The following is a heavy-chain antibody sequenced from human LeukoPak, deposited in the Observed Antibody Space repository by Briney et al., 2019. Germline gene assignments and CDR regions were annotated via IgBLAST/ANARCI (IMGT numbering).Heavy chain of an antibody. Sequence: PGGSLRLSCAASGFTFSYYGMHWVRQAPGKGLEWVGFVRFDGNEKYYADSVKGRFTISRDTSRNTLYLQMNSLRAGDTAVYYCAKDLMRDRWFGESWGQGTLVTVSS. CDR3: AKDLMRDRWFGES. J-gene: IGHJ1*01. V-gene: IGHV3-30*02. CDR2: VRFDGNEK. CDR1: GFTFSYYG. D-gene: IGHD3-10*01.